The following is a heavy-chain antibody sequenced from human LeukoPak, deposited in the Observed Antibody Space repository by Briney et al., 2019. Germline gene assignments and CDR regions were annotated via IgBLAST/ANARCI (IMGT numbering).Heavy chain of an antibody. CDR1: GYTFTGYY. CDR2: INPNSGGT. CDR3: ARDMVGVAAGTLDY. Sequence: AASVKVSCKASGYTFTGYYMHWVRQAPGQGLEWMGWINPNSGGTNYAQKFQGRVTMTRDTSISTAYMELSRLRSDDTAVYYCARDMVGVAAGTLDYWGQGTLVTVYS. V-gene: IGHV1-2*02. D-gene: IGHD6-13*01. J-gene: IGHJ4*02.